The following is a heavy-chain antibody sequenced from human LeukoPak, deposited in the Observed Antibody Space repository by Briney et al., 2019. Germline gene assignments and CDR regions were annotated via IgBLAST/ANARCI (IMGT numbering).Heavy chain of an antibody. CDR3: ARGHVVAAVSYSSGYYYYMDV. CDR1: GYTFTSYG. Sequence: ASVKVSCKTSGYTFTSYGISWVRQAPGQGLEWMGWISAYNGNTKHAQRFQGRVTMTTDTSTSTAYMELRSLRSDDTAVYYCARGHVVAAVSYSSGYYYYMDVWGKGSTVTVSS. J-gene: IGHJ6*03. V-gene: IGHV1-18*01. CDR2: ISAYNGNT. D-gene: IGHD2-15*01.